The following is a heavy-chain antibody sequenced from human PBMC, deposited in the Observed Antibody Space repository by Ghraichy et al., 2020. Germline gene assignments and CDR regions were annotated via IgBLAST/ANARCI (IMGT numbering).Heavy chain of an antibody. CDR3: ARGVSSSWYEIQH. CDR2: IIPILGIA. V-gene: IGHV1-69*04. CDR1: GGTFSSYA. Sequence: SVKVSCKASGGTFSSYAISWVRQAPGQGLEWMGRIIPILGIANYAQKFQGRVTITADKSTSTAYMELSSLRSEDTAVYYCARGVSSSWYEIQHWGQGTLVTVSS. D-gene: IGHD6-13*01. J-gene: IGHJ1*01.